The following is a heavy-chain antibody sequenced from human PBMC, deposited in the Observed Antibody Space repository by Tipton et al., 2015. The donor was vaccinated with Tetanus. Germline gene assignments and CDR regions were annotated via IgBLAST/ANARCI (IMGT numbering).Heavy chain of an antibody. D-gene: IGHD2-21*01. Sequence: TLSLTCTVSVGSISSGDYYWSWVRQSPGEGLEWVGSIYYGGSTYFNPSLRSRGTISIDTSRNQFSLQLSSVTAADTALYFCARRSHIGAPVWGQGTLVTVAS. J-gene: IGHJ3*01. CDR1: VGSISSGDYY. CDR3: ARRSHIGAPV. CDR2: IYYGGST. V-gene: IGHV4-39*01.